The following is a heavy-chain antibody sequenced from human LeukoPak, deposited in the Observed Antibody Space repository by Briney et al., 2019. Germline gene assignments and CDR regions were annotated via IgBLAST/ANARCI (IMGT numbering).Heavy chain of an antibody. D-gene: IGHD4-23*01. CDR2: IWYDGGNK. J-gene: IGHJ4*02. Sequence: GGSLRLSCAASGFSFSTYGMHWVRQAPGKGLEWVAVIWYDGGNKYYGDSVKGRFTISRDNSKNTLYLRMNSLRAEDTAVYYCVTGGGNSVVYWGQGTLVTVSS. CDR3: VTGGGNSVVY. CDR1: GFSFSTYG. V-gene: IGHV3-33*01.